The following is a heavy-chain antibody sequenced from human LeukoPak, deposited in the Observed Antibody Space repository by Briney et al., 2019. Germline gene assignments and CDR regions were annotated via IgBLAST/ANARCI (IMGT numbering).Heavy chain of an antibody. D-gene: IGHD2-15*01. Sequence: PGGSLRLSCAASGFTFSSYSMNWVRQAPGKGLAWVSSISSSSSYIYYADSVKGRFTISRDNAKNSLYLQMNSLRAEDTAVYYCAMEIGRVDYWGQGTLVTVSS. CDR2: ISSSSSYI. J-gene: IGHJ4*02. CDR1: GFTFSSYS. V-gene: IGHV3-21*01. CDR3: AMEIGRVDY.